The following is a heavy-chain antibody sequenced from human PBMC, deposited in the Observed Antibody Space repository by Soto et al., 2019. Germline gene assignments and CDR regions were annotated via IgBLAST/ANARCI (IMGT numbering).Heavy chain of an antibody. Sequence: PVGSLRLSCAASGFTFSSYWMSWVRQAPGKGLEWVANIKQDGSEKYYVDSVKGRFTISRDNAKNSLYLQMNSLRAEDTAVYYCASGSSSPTGYYYYYGMDVWGQGTTVIVSS. J-gene: IGHJ6*02. D-gene: IGHD6-6*01. CDR3: ASGSSSPTGYYYYYGMDV. CDR2: IKQDGSEK. V-gene: IGHV3-7*03. CDR1: GFTFSSYW.